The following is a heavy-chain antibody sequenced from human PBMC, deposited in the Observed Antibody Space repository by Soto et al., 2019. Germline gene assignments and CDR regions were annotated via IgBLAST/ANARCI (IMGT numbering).Heavy chain of an antibody. J-gene: IGHJ6*02. D-gene: IGHD2-2*03. V-gene: IGHV4-39*01. CDR1: GGSVSSNSYS. CDR2: IYSSENT. Sequence: PSETLSLTCTVSGGSVSSNSYSWGWIRQSPGKGLEWIGTIYSSENTYYNPSLLSRVTISVDTSKNEFSLRLSSVTAADTAVYYCARLNGYCVSTNCNGYYGMDVWGQGTTVTVS. CDR3: ARLNGYCVSTNCNGYYGMDV.